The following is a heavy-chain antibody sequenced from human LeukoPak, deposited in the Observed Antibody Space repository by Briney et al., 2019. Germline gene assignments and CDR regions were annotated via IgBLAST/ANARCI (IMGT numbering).Heavy chain of an antibody. CDR2: MNPNSGNT. D-gene: IGHD2-15*01. CDR3: ARGNRQLVYCSGGSCLYGMDV. J-gene: IGHJ6*02. V-gene: IGHV1-8*01. CDR1: GYTFTSYD. Sequence: GASVKVSCKASGYTFTSYDINCVRQATGQGLEWMGWMNPNSGNTGYAQKFQGRVTMTRNTSISTAYMELSSLRSEDTAVYYCARGNRQLVYCSGGSCLYGMDVWGQGTTVTVSS.